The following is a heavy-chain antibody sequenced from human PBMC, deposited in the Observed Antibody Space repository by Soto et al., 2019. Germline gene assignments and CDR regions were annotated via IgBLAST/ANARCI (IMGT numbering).Heavy chain of an antibody. Sequence: ASVKVSCKASGYTFTSYYIHWGRQAPGQGLECMGIINPSGGSTSYAQKFQGRVTMTRDTSTSTVYMELSSLRSEDTAVYYCARAAPQMIVVVIYDYWGQGTLVTVSS. CDR1: GYTFTSYY. CDR2: INPSGGST. CDR3: ARAAPQMIVVVIYDY. D-gene: IGHD3-22*01. V-gene: IGHV1-46*01. J-gene: IGHJ4*02.